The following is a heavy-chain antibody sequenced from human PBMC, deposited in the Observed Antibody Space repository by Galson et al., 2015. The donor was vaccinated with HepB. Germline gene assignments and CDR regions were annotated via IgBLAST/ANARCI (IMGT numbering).Heavy chain of an antibody. J-gene: IGHJ5*02. CDR1: GFTFSSYW. CDR3: ARDRSRYYDILTGGENWFDP. V-gene: IGHV3-7*03. D-gene: IGHD3-9*01. CDR2: IKQDGSEK. Sequence: SLRLSCAASGFTFSSYWMSWVRQAPGKGLEWVANIKQDGSEKYYVDSVKGRFTISRDNAKNSLYLQMNSLRAEDTAAYYCARDRSRYYDILTGGENWFDPWGQGTLVTVSS.